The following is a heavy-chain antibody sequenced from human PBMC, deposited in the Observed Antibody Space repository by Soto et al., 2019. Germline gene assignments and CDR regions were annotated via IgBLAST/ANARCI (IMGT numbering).Heavy chain of an antibody. J-gene: IGHJ4*02. D-gene: IGHD6-6*01. CDR1: GFTFSSYG. CDR2: IWYDGSNK. V-gene: IGHV3-33*01. CDR3: ARDSSASPFDY. Sequence: QVQLVESGGGVVQPGRSLRLSCAASGFTFSSYGMHWVRQAPGKGLERVAVIWYDGSNKYYADSVKGRFTISRDNSKNPLYLQMTSLRAEDTAVYYCARDSSASPFDYWGKGTLVTVSS.